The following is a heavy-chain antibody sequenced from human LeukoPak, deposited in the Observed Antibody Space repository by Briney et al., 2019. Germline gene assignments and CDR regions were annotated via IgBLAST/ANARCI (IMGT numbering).Heavy chain of an antibody. CDR1: GGTFSTYA. CDR3: ARVGYCGGDCSEYYFDY. CDR2: IIPIFGTA. J-gene: IGHJ4*02. D-gene: IGHD2-21*02. V-gene: IGHV1-69*05. Sequence: VASVKVSCKASGGTFSTYAISWVRQAPGQGLEWMGGIIPIFGTANYAQKFQGRVTITTDESTSTAYMELSSLRSEDTAVYYCARVGYCGGDCSEYYFDYWGQGTLVTVSS.